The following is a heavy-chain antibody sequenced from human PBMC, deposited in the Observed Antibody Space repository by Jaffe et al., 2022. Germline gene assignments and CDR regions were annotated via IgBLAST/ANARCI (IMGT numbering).Heavy chain of an antibody. Sequence: EVQLLESGGGLVQPGGSLRLSCAGSGFSFSSYAMTWVRQAPGKGLEWVSAIRGSGSTTYYAESVKGRFTISRDNSKNTLYLQMNSLRAEDTAVYYCAKPPGDFDYHLDYWGRGTLVTVSS. CDR1: GFSFSSYA. J-gene: IGHJ4*02. CDR2: IRGSGSTT. D-gene: IGHD4-17*01. CDR3: AKPPGDFDYHLDY. V-gene: IGHV3-23*01.